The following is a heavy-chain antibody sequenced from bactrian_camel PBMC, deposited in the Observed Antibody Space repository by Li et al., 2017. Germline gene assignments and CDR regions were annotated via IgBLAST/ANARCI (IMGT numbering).Heavy chain of an antibody. J-gene: IGHJ4*01. CDR2: INDGGDTT. Sequence: VQLVESGGGLVQPGGSLRLSCAASGSTFSTYDMTWVRQAPGKGLEWVSSINDGGDTTYYADSLKGRFIISRDNAKNMLYLQLNSLKTEDSGMYYCVKGAPSSWFGDFWGRGTQVTVS. D-gene: IGHD6*01. CDR1: GSTFSTYD. CDR3: VKGAPSSWFGDF. V-gene: IGHV3S40*01.